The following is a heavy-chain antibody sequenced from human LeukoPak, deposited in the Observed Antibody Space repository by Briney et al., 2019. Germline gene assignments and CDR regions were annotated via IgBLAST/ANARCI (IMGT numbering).Heavy chain of an antibody. CDR2: IYYSGST. D-gene: IGHD3-10*01. Sequence: SETLSLTCTVSGGSISSYYWSWIRQPPGKGLEWIGYIYYSGSTNYNPSLKSRVTISVDTSKNQFSLKLSSVTAADTAVYYCARLRVSYGSGSYPGNWGQGTLVTVSS. CDR3: ARLRVSYGSGSYPGN. V-gene: IGHV4-59*12. J-gene: IGHJ4*02. CDR1: GGSISSYY.